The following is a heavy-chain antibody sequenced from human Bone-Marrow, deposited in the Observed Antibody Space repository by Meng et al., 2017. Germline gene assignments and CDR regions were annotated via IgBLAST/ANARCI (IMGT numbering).Heavy chain of an antibody. Sequence: GGSLRLSCAASGFTFSSYEMNWVRQAPGKGLEWVSYISSSGSTIYYADSVKGRFTISRDNAKNSLYLQMNSLRAEDTAVYYCARVYYDILAGYYDDAFDIWGQGTMVTVSS. V-gene: IGHV3-48*03. CDR2: ISSSGSTI. D-gene: IGHD3-9*01. J-gene: IGHJ3*02. CDR1: GFTFSSYE. CDR3: ARVYYDILAGYYDDAFDI.